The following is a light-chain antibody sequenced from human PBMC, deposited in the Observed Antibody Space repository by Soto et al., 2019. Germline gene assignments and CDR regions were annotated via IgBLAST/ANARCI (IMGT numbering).Light chain of an antibody. CDR3: AAWDVSLSGCV. J-gene: IGLJ3*02. V-gene: IGLV1-47*01. CDR1: SSNIGSNY. CDR2: RNN. Sequence: QLVLTQSPSASGTPGQRVTISCSGSSSNIGSNYVYWFQQLPGTAPKLLIYRNNQRPSGVPDRFSGSKSGTSASLAINGLRSEDEADYYCAAWDVSLSGCVFGGGTKLTVL.